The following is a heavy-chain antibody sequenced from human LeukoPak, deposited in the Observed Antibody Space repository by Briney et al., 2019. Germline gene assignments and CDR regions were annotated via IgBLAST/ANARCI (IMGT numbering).Heavy chain of an antibody. Sequence: GGSLRLSCAASGFTFSNAWMSWVRQAPGKGLEWVGRIKSKTDGGTTDYAAPVKGRFTISRDDSKNTLYLQMNSLKTEDTAVYYCTTDQVITYYYDSSGYYSGYWGQGTLVTVSS. D-gene: IGHD3-22*01. CDR1: GFTFSNAW. V-gene: IGHV3-15*01. CDR3: TTDQVITYYYDSSGYYSGY. J-gene: IGHJ4*02. CDR2: IKSKTDGGTT.